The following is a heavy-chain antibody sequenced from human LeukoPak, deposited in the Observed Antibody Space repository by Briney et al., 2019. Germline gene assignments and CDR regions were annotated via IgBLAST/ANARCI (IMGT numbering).Heavy chain of an antibody. Sequence: NPSETLSLTCTVSGGSISSYYWSWIRQPPGKGLEWIGHIYYSGSTNYNPSLKSRITISVDTSKNQYSLKLNSVTAADTAVYYCASHGYDSSGYYFAYWGQGTLVTVSS. V-gene: IGHV4-59*08. CDR3: ASHGYDSSGYYFAY. J-gene: IGHJ4*02. D-gene: IGHD3-22*01. CDR2: IYYSGST. CDR1: GGSISSYY.